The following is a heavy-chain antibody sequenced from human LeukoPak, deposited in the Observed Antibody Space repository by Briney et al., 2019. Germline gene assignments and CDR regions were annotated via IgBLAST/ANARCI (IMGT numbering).Heavy chain of an antibody. CDR3: AKDPTKYYDFFSVGLDP. J-gene: IGHJ5*02. V-gene: IGHV3-23*01. CDR1: GFTFSSYA. CDR2: ISGSGGST. D-gene: IGHD3-3*01. Sequence: GGSLRLSCAASGFTFSSYAMSWVRQAPGKGLEWVSAISGSGGSTYYADSMKGRFTISRDNSKNTLYLQMNSLRAEDTAVYYCAKDPTKYYDFFSVGLDPWGQGTLVTVSS.